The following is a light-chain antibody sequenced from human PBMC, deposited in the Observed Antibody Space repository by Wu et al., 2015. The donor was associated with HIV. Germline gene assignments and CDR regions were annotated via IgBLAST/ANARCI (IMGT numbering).Light chain of an antibody. CDR2: GAS. Sequence: EIVLTQSPATLSLSPGERASLSCRASQSVGAYLVWYQQKPGQPPRLLIYGASTRATGIPARFSGSESGTEFTLTISSIQSEDFALYYCQQYNNWPLWTFGRGTKVEIK. V-gene: IGKV3-15*01. CDR3: QQYNNWPLWT. CDR1: QSVGAY. J-gene: IGKJ1*01.